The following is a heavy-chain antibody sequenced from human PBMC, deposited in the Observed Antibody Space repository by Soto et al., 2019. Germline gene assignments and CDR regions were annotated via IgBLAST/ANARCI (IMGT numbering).Heavy chain of an antibody. Sequence: QVQLVQSGAEVKKPGASVKVSCKASGYTFTGHYMQWVRQAPGQGLEWMGWINPNSGDTNYAQKCRGRVTRPRDTSTSTVYEGRGRVISEDMAFFYRGRVWGGSVGYDSRGGGPYVDVWGQGTTVTVSS. V-gene: IGHV1-2*02. CDR1: GYTFTGHY. J-gene: IGHJ6*02. CDR3: GRVWGGSVGYDSRGGGPYVDV. D-gene: IGHD3-22*01. CDR2: INPNSGDT.